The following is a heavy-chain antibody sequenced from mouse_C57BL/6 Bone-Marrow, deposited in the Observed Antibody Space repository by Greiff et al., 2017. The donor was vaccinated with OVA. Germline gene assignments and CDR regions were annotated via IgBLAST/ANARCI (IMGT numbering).Heavy chain of an antibody. V-gene: IGHV1-55*01. CDR1: GYTFTSYW. CDR2: IYPGSGST. Sequence: QVQLHQPGAELVKPGASVKMSCKASGYTFTSYWITWVKQRPGQGLEWIGDIYPGSGSTNYNEKFKSKATLTVDTSSSTAYMQLSSLTSEDSAVYYCARSSYYYGSRAYWGQGTLVTVSA. J-gene: IGHJ3*01. CDR3: ARSSYYYGSRAY. D-gene: IGHD1-1*01.